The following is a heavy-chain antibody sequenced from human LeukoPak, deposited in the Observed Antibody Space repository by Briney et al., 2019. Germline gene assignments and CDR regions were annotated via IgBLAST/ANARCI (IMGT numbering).Heavy chain of an antibody. V-gene: IGHV4-4*02. D-gene: IGHD5-12*01. CDR2: IYHSGST. CDR3: ARHFPGYSGYRVDY. J-gene: IGHJ4*02. CDR1: SGSINSNW. Sequence: SGTLSLTCAVSSGSINSNWWSWVRQPPGKRLEWIGEIYHSGSTNYNPSLKSRVTISVDTSKNQFSLKLSSVTAADTTVYYCARHFPGYSGYRVDYWGQGTLVTVSS.